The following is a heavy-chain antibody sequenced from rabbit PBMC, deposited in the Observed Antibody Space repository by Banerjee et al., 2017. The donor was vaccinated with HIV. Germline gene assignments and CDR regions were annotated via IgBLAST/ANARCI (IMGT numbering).Heavy chain of an antibody. V-gene: IGHV1S45*01. J-gene: IGHJ4*01. CDR3: ARDLAGVSGWNFNL. CDR1: GFDLSSYYY. CDR2: ISTDNVIT. D-gene: IGHD1-1*01. Sequence: QEQLVESGGGLVQPEGSLTLTCKASGFDLSSYYYMCWVRQAPGKGLEWIGYISTDNVITYDANWVNGRFTISRTSSTTVTLQMTSLTAADTATYFCARDLAGVSGWNFNLWGPGTLVTVS.